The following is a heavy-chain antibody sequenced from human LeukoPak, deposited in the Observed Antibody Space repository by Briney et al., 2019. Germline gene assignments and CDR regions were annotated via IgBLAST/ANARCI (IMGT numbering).Heavy chain of an antibody. CDR3: ARDRYCRDSDCSTPSYGMDV. CDR2: IYYSGGT. D-gene: IGHD2-15*01. Sequence: SQTLSLTCTVSGDSINNGAYFRSWIRQHPGKGLEWIGYIYYSGGTYYNPSLKSRVTISVDRSANQFSLKLGSVTAADTAVYYCARDRYCRDSDCSTPSYGMDVWGQGTTVSVSS. CDR1: GDSINNGAYF. V-gene: IGHV4-31*03. J-gene: IGHJ6*02.